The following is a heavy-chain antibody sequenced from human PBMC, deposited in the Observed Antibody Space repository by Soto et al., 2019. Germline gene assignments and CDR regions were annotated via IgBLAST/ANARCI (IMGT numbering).Heavy chain of an antibody. D-gene: IGHD2-8*01. Sequence: SVKVSCKASGFTFTSSAVQWVRQARGQRLEWIGWIVVGSGNTNYAQKFQERVTITRDMSTSTAYMELSSLRSEDTAVYYCAKVPASDIVLMVYAPKTNYYYYGMDVWGQGTTVTVSS. CDR2: IVVGSGNT. CDR1: GFTFTSSA. CDR3: AKVPASDIVLMVYAPKTNYYYYGMDV. J-gene: IGHJ6*02. V-gene: IGHV1-58*01.